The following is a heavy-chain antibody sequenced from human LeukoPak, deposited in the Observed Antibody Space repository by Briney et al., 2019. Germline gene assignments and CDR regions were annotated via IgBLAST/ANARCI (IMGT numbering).Heavy chain of an antibody. V-gene: IGHV3-74*01. CDR1: GFTFSSYW. CDR2: IKSDGSST. J-gene: IGHJ4*02. CDR3: AREGRFLDRSPVDY. D-gene: IGHD3/OR15-3a*01. Sequence: GGSLRLSCAASGFTFSSYWMHWVRQAPGKGLVWVSGIKSDGSSTSYADSVKGRFTVSRDNAKNTPYLQMNSLRAEDTAVYYCAREGRFLDRSPVDYWGQGSLVTVSS.